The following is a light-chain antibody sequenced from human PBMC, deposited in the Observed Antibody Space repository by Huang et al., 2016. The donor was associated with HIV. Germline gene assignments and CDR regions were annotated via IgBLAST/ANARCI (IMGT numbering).Light chain of an antibody. CDR2: DAS. J-gene: IGKJ4*01. V-gene: IGKV3-11*01. CDR3: QQHRIWPLT. Sequence: EIVLTQSPATLSKSPGERATLSCRASQSVSNYLAWFQQKRGQAPRLLIYDASNRATGIPAFTLTISSLEPEDFAVYYCQQHRIWPLTFGGGTTVDIK. CDR1: QSVSNY.